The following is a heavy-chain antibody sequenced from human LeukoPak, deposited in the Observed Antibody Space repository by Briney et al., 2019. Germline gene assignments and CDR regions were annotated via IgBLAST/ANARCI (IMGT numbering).Heavy chain of an antibody. CDR1: GGSFSGYY. CDR3: ARLFGEPAAIVDS. Sequence: SETLSLTCAVYGGSFSGYYWSWIRQPPGKRLEWIGEINHSGTTNYNPSLRSRVTISADTSKNQFSLRLSSVTAADTAVYYCARLFGEPAAIVDSWGRGTLVIVSS. V-gene: IGHV4-34*01. D-gene: IGHD2-2*01. CDR2: INHSGTT. J-gene: IGHJ4*02.